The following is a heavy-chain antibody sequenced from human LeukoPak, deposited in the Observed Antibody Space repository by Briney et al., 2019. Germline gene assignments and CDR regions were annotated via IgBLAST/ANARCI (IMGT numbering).Heavy chain of an antibody. J-gene: IGHJ4*02. CDR1: GGSFSGYY. CDR2: IKHSGNA. Sequence: SETLSLTCAVYGGSFSGYYWSWIRQPPGKGLEWIGEIKHSGNANYNPSLKSRVTISVDTSKNQFSLKLSSVTAADTAVYYCASELGYCSSTSCYPGDWGQGTLVTVSS. CDR3: ASELGYCSSTSCYPGD. D-gene: IGHD2-2*01. V-gene: IGHV4-34*01.